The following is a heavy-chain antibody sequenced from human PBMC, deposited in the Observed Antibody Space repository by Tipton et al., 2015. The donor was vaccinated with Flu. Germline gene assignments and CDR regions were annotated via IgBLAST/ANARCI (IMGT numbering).Heavy chain of an antibody. CDR1: GFTFGNYA. CDR3: ARGLPLGY. V-gene: IGHV3-49*03. Sequence: SLRLSCTGSGFTFGNYAVIWFRQAPGKGLEWVSFIRSKVYGGTTEYAASVKGRFTISRDDSKSIAYLQMNSLKTEDTAVYYCARGLPLGYWGQRTLVTVSS. J-gene: IGHJ4*02. CDR2: IRSKVYGGTT.